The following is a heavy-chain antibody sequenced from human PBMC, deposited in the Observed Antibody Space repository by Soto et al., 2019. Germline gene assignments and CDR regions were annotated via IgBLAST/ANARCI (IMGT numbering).Heavy chain of an antibody. V-gene: IGHV1-18*04. Sequence: GASVKVSCKASGYTFTSYGISWVRQAPGQGLEWMGWISAYNGNTNYAQKLQGRVTMTTDTSTSTAYMELRSLRSDDTAVYYCARDLGYSSSWYPYNNWFDPWGQGTLVTVSS. J-gene: IGHJ5*02. CDR1: GYTFTSYG. CDR3: ARDLGYSSSWYPYNNWFDP. D-gene: IGHD6-13*01. CDR2: ISAYNGNT.